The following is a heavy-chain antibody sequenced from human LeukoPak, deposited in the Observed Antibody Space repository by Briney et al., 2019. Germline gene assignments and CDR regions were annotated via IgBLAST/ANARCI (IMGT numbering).Heavy chain of an antibody. CDR3: ARATLSDYYFNY. V-gene: IGHV1-46*01. CDR2: INPSGGCT. CDR1: GYTFTSYY. J-gene: IGHJ4*02. Sequence: GASVKVSCKASGYTFTSYYMHWVRQAPGQGLEWMGIINPSGGCTSYAQKFQGRVTMTRDTSTNTVYMELSSLRSEDTAVYFCARATLSDYYFNYWGQGTLVTVSS.